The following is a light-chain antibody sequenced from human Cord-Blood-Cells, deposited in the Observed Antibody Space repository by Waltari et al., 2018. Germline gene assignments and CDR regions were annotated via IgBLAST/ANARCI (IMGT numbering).Light chain of an antibody. CDR2: AAS. Sequence: DIQMTQSPSSLSASVGDRVTITCRASQSISSYLNWYQQKPGKAPKLLIYAASSLQSGVPSRFSGSGSGTDFTLTISSLLPADFAPYYFPPSSLTPFPFVHGPKVDI. V-gene: IGKV1-39*01. CDR1: QSISSY. J-gene: IGKJ1*01. CDR3: PPSSLTPFP.